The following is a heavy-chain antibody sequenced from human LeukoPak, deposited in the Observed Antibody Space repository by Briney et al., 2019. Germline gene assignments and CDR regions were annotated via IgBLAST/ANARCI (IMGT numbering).Heavy chain of an antibody. V-gene: IGHV4-59*08. D-gene: IGHD3-22*01. J-gene: IGHJ6*02. CDR3: ARVITMIHMDV. CDR2: IYYSGST. CDR1: GGSISSYY. Sequence: SETLSLTCTVSGGSISSYYWSWIRQPPGKGLEWIGYIYYSGSTNYNPSLKSRVTISVDTSKNQFSLKLSPVTAADTAVYYCARVITMIHMDVWGQGTTVTVSS.